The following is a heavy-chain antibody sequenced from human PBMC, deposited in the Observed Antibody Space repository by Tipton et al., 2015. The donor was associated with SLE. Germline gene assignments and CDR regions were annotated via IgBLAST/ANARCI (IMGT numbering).Heavy chain of an antibody. V-gene: IGHV4-31*03. CDR2: IYYSGST. D-gene: IGHD3-9*01. Sequence: TLSLTCTVSGGSISSGGYYWSWIRHHPGKGLEWIGYIYYSGSTYYNPSLKSRVTISVDTSKNQFSLKLSSVTAADTAVYYCAGGDVYYDILTGYSPDAFDIWGQGTMVTVSS. CDR1: GGSISSGGYY. CDR3: AGGDVYYDILTGYSPDAFDI. J-gene: IGHJ3*02.